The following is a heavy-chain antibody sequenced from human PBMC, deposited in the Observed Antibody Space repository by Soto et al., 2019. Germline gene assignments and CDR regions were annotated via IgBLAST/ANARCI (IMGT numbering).Heavy chain of an antibody. CDR3: ASAYSSSTSGGYGMDV. Sequence: GESLKISCKGSGYGFTSYWLSWVRQMPGQGQAWMGWIDPRDSYTYYSPSFQGHVTIYPDKSSSTAYPQCSSLKSSDTAMYYCASAYSSSTSGGYGMDVWGQGTTVAVSS. CDR2: IDPRDSYT. D-gene: IGHD6-6*01. CDR1: GYGFTSYW. V-gene: IGHV5-10-1*01. J-gene: IGHJ6*02.